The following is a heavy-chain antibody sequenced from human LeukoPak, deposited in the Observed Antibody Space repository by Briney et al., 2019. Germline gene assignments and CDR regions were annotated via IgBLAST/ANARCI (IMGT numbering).Heavy chain of an antibody. CDR2: INHSGST. D-gene: IGHD6-13*01. CDR3: GGGGTIAAAGVDY. V-gene: IGHV4-34*01. CDR1: GGSISSYY. Sequence: PSETLSLTCTVSGGSISSYYWSWIRQPPGKGLEWIGEINHSGSTNYNPSLKSRVTISVDTSKNQFSLKLSSVTAADTAVYYCGGGGTIAAAGVDYWGHGTLVTVSS. J-gene: IGHJ4*01.